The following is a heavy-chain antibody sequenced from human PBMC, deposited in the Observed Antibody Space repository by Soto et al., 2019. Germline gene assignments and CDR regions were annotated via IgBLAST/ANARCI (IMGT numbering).Heavy chain of an antibody. CDR3: ARTATVTTFLFDY. Sequence: GASVKVSCKASGGTFSSYAISWVRQAPGQGLEWMGGIIPIFGTANYAQKFQGRVTITADESTSTAYMELSSLRSEDTAVYYCARTATVTTFLFDYWGQGTLVTVSS. V-gene: IGHV1-69*13. CDR2: IIPIFGTA. D-gene: IGHD4-17*01. J-gene: IGHJ4*02. CDR1: GGTFSSYA.